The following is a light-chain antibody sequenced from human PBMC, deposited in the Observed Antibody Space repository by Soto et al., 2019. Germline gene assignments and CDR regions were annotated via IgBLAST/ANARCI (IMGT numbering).Light chain of an antibody. CDR1: QSVSSN. J-gene: IGKJ4*01. Sequence: EIVMTQSPSTLSASPGERVTITCRASQSVSSNLAWYQQKPGQAPRLLIYGVSTRDTGVPARFSGSGSGTDFTLTISSLQSEDFATYYCQQYNKWPLTFGGGTKVEIK. CDR2: GVS. V-gene: IGKV3-15*01. CDR3: QQYNKWPLT.